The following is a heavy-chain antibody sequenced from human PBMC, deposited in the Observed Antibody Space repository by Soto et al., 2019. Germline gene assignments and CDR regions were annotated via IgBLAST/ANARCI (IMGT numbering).Heavy chain of an antibody. V-gene: IGHV3-20*04. CDR3: ARNRRGGGYYFDS. CDR1: GVAFSNYG. CDR2: ISGSDGRI. J-gene: IGHJ4*02. Sequence: PGGPLRVSCAAAGVAFSNYGMTRVRQAPEKGLEWVASISGSDGRIWYADSVKGRFTISRDNAKNSLFLQMNSLRVEDTALYYCARNRRGGGYYFDSWGQGTLVTVSS.